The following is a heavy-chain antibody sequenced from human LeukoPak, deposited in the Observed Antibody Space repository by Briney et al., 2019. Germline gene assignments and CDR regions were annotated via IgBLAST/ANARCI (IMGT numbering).Heavy chain of an antibody. CDR3: ARALRRGFFDY. Sequence: SETLSLTCTVSGGSISISYWSWIRQPPGKGLEWIGYIYYSGSTNYNPSLKSRVTISVDTSKNQFSLKLSSVTAADTAVYYCARALRRGFFDYWGQGTLVTVSS. J-gene: IGHJ4*02. CDR2: IYYSGST. D-gene: IGHD3-16*01. V-gene: IGHV4-59*01. CDR1: GGSISISY.